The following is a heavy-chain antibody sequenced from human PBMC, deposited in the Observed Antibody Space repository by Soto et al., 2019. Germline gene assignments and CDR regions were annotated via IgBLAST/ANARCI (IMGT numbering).Heavy chain of an antibody. Sequence: PSETLSLTCTVSGGSVSSNSYSWGWIRQPPGKGLEWIGSMDYSGSTYYNPSLKSRVTISVDTSKNQFSLKLSSVTAADTAVYYCARQVDSSGYFPNWGQGTLVTVSS. CDR3: ARQVDSSGYFPN. D-gene: IGHD3-22*01. J-gene: IGHJ4*02. CDR1: GGSVSSNSYS. CDR2: MDYSGST. V-gene: IGHV4-39*01.